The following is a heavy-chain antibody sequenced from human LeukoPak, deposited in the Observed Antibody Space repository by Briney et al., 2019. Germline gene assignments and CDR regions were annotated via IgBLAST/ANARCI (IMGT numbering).Heavy chain of an antibody. CDR2: LQDGDRI. CDR3: AGGHFED. CDR1: GFTFSSYA. Sequence: HPGGSLRLSCSASGFTFSSYAMHWVRQAPGKGLEWLSMLQDGDRIYFGDSVKGRCTTSSDTFKNTVYFQVNGLRTDDTAVYYCAGGHFEDWSQGTPVTVSS. J-gene: IGHJ4*02. V-gene: IGHV3-53*01.